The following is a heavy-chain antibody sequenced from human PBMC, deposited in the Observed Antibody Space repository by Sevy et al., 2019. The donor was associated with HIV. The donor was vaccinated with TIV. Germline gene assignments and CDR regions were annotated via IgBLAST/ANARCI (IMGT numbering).Heavy chain of an antibody. V-gene: IGHV1-18*01. CDR3: AKHRLGVSLRGRGPDSFDI. D-gene: IGHD6-25*01. CDR2: ISPYNCNT. CDR1: GYRFTNYG. Sequence: ASVKVSCKASGYRFTNYGVSWVRQAPGQGLEWMGWISPYNCNTDEAQKVQDRVTMTTDTSRSTAYLELKSLPSNDTAVYYCAKHRLGVSLRGRGPDSFDIWGQGTMVTVSS. J-gene: IGHJ3*02.